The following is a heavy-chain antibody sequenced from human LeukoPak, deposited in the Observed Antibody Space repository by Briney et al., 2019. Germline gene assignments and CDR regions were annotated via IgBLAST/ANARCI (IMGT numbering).Heavy chain of an antibody. CDR2: IYYSGST. J-gene: IGHJ4*02. V-gene: IGHV4-59*01. Sequence: PSETLSLTCTVSGGSISSYYWSWIRQPPGKGLEWIGYIYYSGSTNYNPSLKSRVTMSVDTSKNQFSLRLSSVTAADTAVYYCARGGDGYNYFDYWGQGILVTV. CDR3: ARGGDGYNYFDY. CDR1: GGSISSYY. D-gene: IGHD5-24*01.